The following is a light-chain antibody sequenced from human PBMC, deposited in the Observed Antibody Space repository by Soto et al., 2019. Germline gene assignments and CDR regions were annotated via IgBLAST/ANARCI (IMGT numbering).Light chain of an antibody. CDR2: AAS. CDR3: QKYNSARWT. J-gene: IGKJ1*01. Sequence: DIQMTQSPSSLSASVGGRVTITCRASQGISNFVAWYQQKPGQVPKFLIYAASTLQSGVPSRFSGSGSGTDFTLTISSLQPEDAATYYCQKYNSARWTFGQGTKVDIK. V-gene: IGKV1-27*01. CDR1: QGISNF.